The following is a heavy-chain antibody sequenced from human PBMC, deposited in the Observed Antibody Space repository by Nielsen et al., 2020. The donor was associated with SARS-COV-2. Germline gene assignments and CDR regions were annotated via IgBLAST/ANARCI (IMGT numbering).Heavy chain of an antibody. V-gene: IGHV3-48*03. CDR1: DFTFTNYE. D-gene: IGHD3-10*01. J-gene: IGHJ2*01. CDR3: ARETSEWSFDL. Sequence: GESLKISCGASDFTFTNYEMNLVRQAPGKGLEWISYISSSGTIITYADSVKGRFTISRDNAQNSLYLQMNSLRADDTAIYFCARETSEWSFDLWGRGTLVTVSS. CDR2: ISSSGTII.